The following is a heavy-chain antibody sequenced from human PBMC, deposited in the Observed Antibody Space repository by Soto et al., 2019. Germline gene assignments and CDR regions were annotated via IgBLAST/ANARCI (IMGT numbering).Heavy chain of an antibody. D-gene: IGHD5-12*01. CDR3: ARDLFGYSGYDRSTAYHFDY. CDR2: IYTSGST. CDR1: GGSISSYY. J-gene: IGHJ4*02. Sequence: PSETLSLTCTVSGGSISSYYWSWIRQPAGKGLEWIGLIYTSGSTNYNPSLKSRVTMSVDTSKNQFSLKLSSVTAADTAVYYCARDLFGYSGYDRSTAYHFDYWGQGTLVTVSS. V-gene: IGHV4-4*07.